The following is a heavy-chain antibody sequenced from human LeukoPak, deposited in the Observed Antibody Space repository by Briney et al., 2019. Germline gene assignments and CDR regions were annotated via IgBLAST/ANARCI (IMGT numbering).Heavy chain of an antibody. CDR3: AKDGGATTFYFQH. J-gene: IGHJ1*01. D-gene: IGHD1-26*01. CDR1: GLTFDDYA. CDR2: ISWNSGSI. V-gene: IGHV3-9*01. Sequence: PGGSLRLSCAASGLTFDDYAMHWVRQAPGKGLEWVSGISWNSGSIGYADSVKGRFTISRDNAKNSLYLQMNSLRAEDTALYYCAKDGGATTFYFQHWGQGTLVTVSS.